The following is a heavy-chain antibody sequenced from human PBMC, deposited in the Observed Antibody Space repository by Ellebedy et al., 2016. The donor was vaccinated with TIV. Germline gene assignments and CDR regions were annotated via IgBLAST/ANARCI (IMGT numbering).Heavy chain of an antibody. J-gene: IGHJ4*02. CDR3: ARRGQCGPDCYSHDY. CDR2: ISHVGHT. Sequence: SETLSLXXAVYGGSFNDYYWDWFRQPPGKGLEWIGEISHVGHTIVNPSLESRVAVSVDPPKHQFSLHLASVTAADTAVYFCARRGQCGPDCYSHDYWGQGTLVTVSS. V-gene: IGHV4-34*01. CDR1: GGSFNDYY. D-gene: IGHD2-21*01.